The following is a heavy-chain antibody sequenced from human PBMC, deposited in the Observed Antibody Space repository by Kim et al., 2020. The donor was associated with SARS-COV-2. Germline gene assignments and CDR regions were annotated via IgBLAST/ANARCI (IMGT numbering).Heavy chain of an antibody. CDR2: IYYSGST. CDR3: ARAPPATIFGVVTAFDY. Sequence: SETLSLTCTVSGGSISSYYWSWIRQPPGKGLEWIGYIYYSGSTNYNPSLKSRVTISVDTSKNQFSLKLSSVTAADTAMYYCARAPPATIFGVVTAFDYWGQGTLVTVSS. D-gene: IGHD3-3*01. V-gene: IGHV4-59*13. J-gene: IGHJ4*02. CDR1: GGSISSYY.